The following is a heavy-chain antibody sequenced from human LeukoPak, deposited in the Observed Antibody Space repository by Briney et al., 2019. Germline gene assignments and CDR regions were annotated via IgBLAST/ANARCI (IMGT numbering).Heavy chain of an antibody. CDR1: GGSISSYY. CDR2: IYYSGST. V-gene: IGHV4-59*01. Sequence: SETLSLTCTVSGGSISSYYWSWIRQPPGKGLECIGYIYYSGSTNYNPSLKSRVTISVDTSKNQFSLKLSSVTAADTAVYYCARDTSGELFDYWGQGTLVTVSS. J-gene: IGHJ4*02. D-gene: IGHD3-10*01. CDR3: ARDTSGELFDY.